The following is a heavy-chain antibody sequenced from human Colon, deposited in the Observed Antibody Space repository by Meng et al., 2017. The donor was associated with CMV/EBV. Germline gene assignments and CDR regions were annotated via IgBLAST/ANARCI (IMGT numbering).Heavy chain of an antibody. Sequence: QVQLVESGGGVVQPGTSLGLSCAASGFTFSGYAMHWVRQAPGKGLEWVAVISYDGTTKYYADSVKGRFTISRDNSKNTVYLQMNSLRGEDTAVYYCARDEAPWGQGTLVTVSS. CDR2: ISYDGTTK. CDR1: GFTFSGYA. CDR3: ARDEAP. V-gene: IGHV3-30*04. J-gene: IGHJ5*02.